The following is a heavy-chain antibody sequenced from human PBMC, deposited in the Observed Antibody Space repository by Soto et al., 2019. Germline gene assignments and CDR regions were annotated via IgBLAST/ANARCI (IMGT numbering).Heavy chain of an antibody. CDR1: GYTFTGYY. CDR2: INPNSGGT. CDR3: ARVRPYYDILTGYYPNWFDP. V-gene: IGHV1-2*02. Sequence: ASVKVSCKASGYTFTGYYMHWVRQAPGQGLEWMGWINPNSGGTNYAQKFQGRVTMTRDTSISTAYMELSRLRSDDTAVYYCARVRPYYDILTGYYPNWFDPCGQGVLVTVSS. D-gene: IGHD3-9*01. J-gene: IGHJ5*02.